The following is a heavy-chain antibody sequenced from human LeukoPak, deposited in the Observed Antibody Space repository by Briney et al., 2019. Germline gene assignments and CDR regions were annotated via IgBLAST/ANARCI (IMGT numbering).Heavy chain of an antibody. J-gene: IGHJ4*02. D-gene: IGHD1-26*01. CDR1: GFTLSSYS. Sequence: GGSLRLSCAASGFTLSSYSMNWVRQAQGKVLEWVSSISSSSSYIYYADSVKGRFTISRDNAKNSLYLQMNSLRAEDTAVYYCARDRGSYFDYWGQGTLVTVSS. CDR2: ISSSSSYI. V-gene: IGHV3-21*01. CDR3: ARDRGSYFDY.